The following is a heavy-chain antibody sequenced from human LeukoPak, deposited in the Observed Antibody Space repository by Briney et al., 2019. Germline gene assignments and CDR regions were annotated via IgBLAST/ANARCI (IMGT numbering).Heavy chain of an antibody. CDR2: ISYDGSNE. D-gene: IGHD2-21*01. CDR1: GFTFSSYG. Sequence: RGSLRLSCAVSGFTFSSYGMNWVRQAPGKGLEWVAGISYDGSNEYYADAVKGRFTISRDNSKNTLYLQMNSLRAEDTAVYYCGRGKGYYSGTDSFDIWGQGTMVTVSS. V-gene: IGHV3-30*04. J-gene: IGHJ3*02. CDR3: GRGKGYYSGTDSFDI.